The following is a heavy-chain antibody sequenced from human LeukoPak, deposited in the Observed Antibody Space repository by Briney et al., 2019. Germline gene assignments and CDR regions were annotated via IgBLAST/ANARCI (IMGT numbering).Heavy chain of an antibody. J-gene: IGHJ5*02. V-gene: IGHV3-48*03. CDR3: ATHGYCSSTSCYFRGSFDP. CDR2: ISSSGSTT. Sequence: GGSLRLSCAASGFTFSSYEMNWVRQAPGKGLEWVSYISSSGSTTYYADSVKGRFTISRDNSKNTLYLQMNSLRAEDTAVYYCATHGYCSSTSCYFRGSFDPWGQGTLVTVSS. CDR1: GFTFSSYE. D-gene: IGHD2-2*01.